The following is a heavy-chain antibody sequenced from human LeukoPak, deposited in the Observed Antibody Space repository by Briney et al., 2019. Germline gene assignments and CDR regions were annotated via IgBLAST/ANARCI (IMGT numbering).Heavy chain of an antibody. CDR3: ARSGYNAGWFDP. V-gene: IGHV4-61*02. J-gene: IGHJ5*02. CDR1: GGSISSGSYY. Sequence: PSETLSLTCTVSGGSISSGSYYWSWIRQPAGRGLEWIGRIYTSGSTNYNPSLKSRVTISVDTSKTQFSLKLSSVTAADTAVYYCARSGYNAGWFDPWGQGTLVTVSS. D-gene: IGHD5-12*01. CDR2: IYTSGST.